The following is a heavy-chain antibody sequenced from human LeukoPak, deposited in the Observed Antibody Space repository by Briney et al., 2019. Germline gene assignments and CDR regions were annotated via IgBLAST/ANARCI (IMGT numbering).Heavy chain of an antibody. D-gene: IGHD3-22*01. J-gene: IGHJ1*01. V-gene: IGHV1-2*02. Sequence: ASVKVSCKASGYTFTGYYMHWVRQAPGQGLEWMGWINPNSGGTNYAQKFQGRVTMTRDTSISTAYMELSRLRSDDTAVNYCAKEAYYYDSSGYSVAAEYFQHWGQGTLVTVSS. CDR1: GYTFTGYY. CDR2: INPNSGGT. CDR3: AKEAYYYDSSGYSVAAEYFQH.